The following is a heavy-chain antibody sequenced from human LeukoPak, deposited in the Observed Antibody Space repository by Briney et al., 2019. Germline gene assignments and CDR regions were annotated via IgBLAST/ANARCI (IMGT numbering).Heavy chain of an antibody. J-gene: IGHJ4*02. Sequence: GGSLRLSCAASGFTFSTYEMNWVRQAPGKGLKWIAYITGSSSIIYYADSVKGRFTISRDNAKNSLYLQMNSLRAEDTAVYYCARDFVVATAPLEGYWGQGTPVTVSS. CDR2: ITGSSSII. D-gene: IGHD2-21*01. V-gene: IGHV3-48*03. CDR1: GFTFSTYE. CDR3: ARDFVVATAPLEGY.